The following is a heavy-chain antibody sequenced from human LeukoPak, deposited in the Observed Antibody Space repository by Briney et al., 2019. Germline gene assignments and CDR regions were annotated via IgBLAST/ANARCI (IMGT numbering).Heavy chain of an antibody. CDR2: IKQDGSEN. CDR1: GFTFSDYW. D-gene: IGHD3-10*01. CDR3: ALYTYGYSFDY. V-gene: IGHV3-7*03. J-gene: IGHJ4*02. Sequence: GGCLRLSCAASGFTFSDYWMHWVRQAPEKGLEWVANIKQDGSENHYVDSVKGRFTISRDNAKNSLYLQMNSLRVEDTAVYYCALYTYGYSFDYWGQGALVIVSS.